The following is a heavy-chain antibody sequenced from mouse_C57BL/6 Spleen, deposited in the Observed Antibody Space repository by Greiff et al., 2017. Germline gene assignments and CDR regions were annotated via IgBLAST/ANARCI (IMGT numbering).Heavy chain of an antibody. V-gene: IGHV1-69*01. J-gene: IGHJ3*01. D-gene: IGHD2-5*01. CDR2: IDPSDSYT. Sequence: QVQLQQPGAELVMPGASVKLSCKASGYTFTSYWMHWVKQRPGQGLEWIGEIDPSDSYTNYNQKFKGKSTLTVDKSSSTAYMQLSSLTSEDSEVYYCARSYYSNYLWFAYWGQGTLVTVSA. CDR1: GYTFTSYW. CDR3: ARSYYSNYLWFAY.